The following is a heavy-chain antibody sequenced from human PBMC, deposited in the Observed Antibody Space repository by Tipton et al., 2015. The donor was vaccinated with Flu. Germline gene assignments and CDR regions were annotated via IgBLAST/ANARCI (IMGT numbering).Heavy chain of an antibody. V-gene: IGHV1-69*09. Sequence: QLVQSGAEVKKPGSSVKVSCKASGGTFSSYAISWVRQAPGQGLEWMGRIIPILGIANYAQKFQGRVTITADKSTSTAYMELSSRRSEDTAVYYWARDGDYVWGSYRYTGFFDYWGQGTLVTVSS. CDR1: GGTFSSYA. J-gene: IGHJ4*02. D-gene: IGHD3-16*02. CDR3: ARDGDYVWGSYRYTGFFDY. CDR2: IIPILGIA.